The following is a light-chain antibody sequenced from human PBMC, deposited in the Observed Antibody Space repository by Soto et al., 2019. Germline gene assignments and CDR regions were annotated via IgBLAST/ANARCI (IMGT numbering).Light chain of an antibody. CDR1: QSLNNNY. J-gene: IGKJ2*01. Sequence: EIVLTQSPGTLSLSPGDRATHSCRTSQSLNNNYLARYQQKHGQAPRLLIYDASTRATGIPDRFSGSESGTYVTLTISRLEPEEFAVYYCQECGSSPSPYTLGQGNNLELK. CDR2: DAS. CDR3: QECGSSPSPYT. V-gene: IGKV3-20*01.